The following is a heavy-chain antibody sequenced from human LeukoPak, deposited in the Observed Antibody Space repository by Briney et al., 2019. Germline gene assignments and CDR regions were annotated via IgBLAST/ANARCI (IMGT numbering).Heavy chain of an antibody. CDR2: MNPISGNT. D-gene: IGHD2-8*01. V-gene: IGHV1-8*03. CDR1: GYTFTNYD. Sequence: GASVKVSCKASGYTFTNYDINWVRQAPGQGLEWMGWMNPISGNTGFAQRFQGRVTIIRDTSTATAYMELTSLRSEDTAVYYCARASAVHGLIYVYYFDSWGQGTLVTVSS. CDR3: ARASAVHGLIYVYYFDS. J-gene: IGHJ4*02.